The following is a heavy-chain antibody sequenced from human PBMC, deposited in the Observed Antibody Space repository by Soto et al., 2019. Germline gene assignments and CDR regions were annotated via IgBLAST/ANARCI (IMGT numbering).Heavy chain of an antibody. D-gene: IGHD2-2*01. CDR2: ISAYNGNT. V-gene: IGHV1-18*01. CDR3: TRGGASCSSTSCSMPAGWFDP. Sequence: QVQLVQSGAEVKKPGASVKVSCKASGYTFTSYGISWVRQAPGQGLEWMGWISAYNGNTNYAQKLQGRVTMTTDTSTSTAYMELRSLRSDDTAVYYCTRGGASCSSTSCSMPAGWFDPWGQGTLVTVSS. J-gene: IGHJ5*02. CDR1: GYTFTSYG.